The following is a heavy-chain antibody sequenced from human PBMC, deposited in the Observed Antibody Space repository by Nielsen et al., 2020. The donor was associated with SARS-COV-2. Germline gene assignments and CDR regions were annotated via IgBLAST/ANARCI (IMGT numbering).Heavy chain of an antibody. J-gene: IGHJ4*02. V-gene: IGHV4-59*01. CDR1: GASISSYY. D-gene: IGHD4-17*01. CDR3: ARATVYGDYGFFDN. CDR2: IYHSGIT. Sequence: SETLSLTCSVYGASISSYYWSWIRQPPGKGLEWIGYIYHSGITKINPSLKSRVTISVDTSKNQFSLKLSSVTAADTALYSCARATVYGDYGFFDNWGQVALFTVSS.